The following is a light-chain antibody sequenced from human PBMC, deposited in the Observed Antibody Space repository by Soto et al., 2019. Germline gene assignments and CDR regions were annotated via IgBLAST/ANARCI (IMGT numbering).Light chain of an antibody. CDR3: LSADSSDTRV. Sequence: SYELTQPPSVSVSLGQMARITCSGEALPKKYAYWYQQKPGQFPVLVIYKDSERPSGIPERFSGSSSGTIVTLTISGVQAEDEADYYCLSADSSDTRVFGTGTKLTVL. V-gene: IGLV3-16*01. CDR2: KDS. J-gene: IGLJ1*01. CDR1: ALPKKY.